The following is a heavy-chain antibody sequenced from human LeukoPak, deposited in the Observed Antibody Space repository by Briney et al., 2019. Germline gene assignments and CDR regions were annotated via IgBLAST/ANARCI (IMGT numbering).Heavy chain of an antibody. V-gene: IGHV3-30*02. CDR3: ARGLMGGYPYFEN. D-gene: IGHD3-22*01. Sequence: GGSLRLSCAAAGFTFSSYGVHWVRQAAGKGLEWVAFIRYDGSNKYYAYSVKGRFTISRDNSKNTLYLQMNSLRAEDTAVYYCARGLMGGYPYFENWGQGTLVTVSS. J-gene: IGHJ4*02. CDR2: IRYDGSNK. CDR1: GFTFSSYG.